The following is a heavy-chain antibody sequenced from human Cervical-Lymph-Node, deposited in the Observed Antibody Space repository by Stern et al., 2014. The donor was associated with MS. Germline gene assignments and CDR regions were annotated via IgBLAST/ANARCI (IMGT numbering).Heavy chain of an antibody. V-gene: IGHV3-33*01. Sequence: QVQLVQSGGGVVQPGRSLRLSCAASGFTFSSYGMHWVRQTPGKGLEWVAVIWYDGSNKYYADSVKGRFTIYRDNSENTLYLQMNSLRAEDTAVYYCARGDSSSPLEYWGQGTLVTVSS. CDR1: GFTFSSYG. CDR2: IWYDGSNK. D-gene: IGHD6-6*01. J-gene: IGHJ4*02. CDR3: ARGDSSSPLEY.